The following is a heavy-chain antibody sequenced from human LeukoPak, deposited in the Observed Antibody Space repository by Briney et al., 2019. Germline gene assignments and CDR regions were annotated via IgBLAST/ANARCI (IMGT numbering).Heavy chain of an antibody. CDR2: INHSGST. J-gene: IGHJ4*02. Sequence: PSETLSLTCAVYGGSFSGYYWSWIRQPPGKGLEWIGEINHSGSTNYNPSLKSRVTISVDTSKNQFSLKLSSVTAADTAVYYCAVGRVGATFGYWGQGTLVTVSS. V-gene: IGHV4-34*01. CDR3: AVGRVGATFGY. CDR1: GGSFSGYY. D-gene: IGHD1-26*01.